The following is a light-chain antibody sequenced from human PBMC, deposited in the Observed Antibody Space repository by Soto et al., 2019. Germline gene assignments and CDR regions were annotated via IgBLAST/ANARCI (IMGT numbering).Light chain of an antibody. Sequence: IVMTQSPLSLPVTPGEPASISCRSSQSLLYENGLTFLDWYLQKPGQAPQLLIYLGSHRASGVPARFSGSGSGTDFTLRISRVEAEDVGVYYCMQALQIPHTFGQGTKLEIK. CDR1: QSLLYENGLTF. CDR2: LGS. CDR3: MQALQIPHT. V-gene: IGKV2-28*01. J-gene: IGKJ2*01.